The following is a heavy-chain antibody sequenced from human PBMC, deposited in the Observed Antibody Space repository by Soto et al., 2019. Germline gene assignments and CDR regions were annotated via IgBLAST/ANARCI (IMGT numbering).Heavy chain of an antibody. CDR1: GGSFSGYY. CDR2: INHSGST. D-gene: IGHD6-13*01. J-gene: IGHJ2*01. V-gene: IGHV4-34*01. CDR3: ARGPHSSSWYWYFDL. Sequence: QVQLQQWGAGLLKPSETLSLTCAVYGGSFSGYYWSWIRQPPGKGLEWIGEINHSGSTIYNPSLKSRVTISVDTSKNQFSLKLSSVTAADTAVYYCARGPHSSSWYWYFDLWGRGTLVTVSS.